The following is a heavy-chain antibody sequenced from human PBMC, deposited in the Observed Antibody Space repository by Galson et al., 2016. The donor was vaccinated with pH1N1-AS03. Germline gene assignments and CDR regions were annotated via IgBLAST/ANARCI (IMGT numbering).Heavy chain of an antibody. J-gene: IGHJ4*02. CDR3: VRSLAAAGNY. Sequence: SLRLSCAASGFTFSIYGIHWVRQAPGKGLEWVAVISYDGNNKYYADSVKGRFTISRDNSNNRLYLQMNSLRSEDTAVYYCVRSLAAAGNYWGQGTLVIVSS. CDR1: GFTFSIYG. CDR2: ISYDGNNK. V-gene: IGHV3-30*03. D-gene: IGHD6-13*01.